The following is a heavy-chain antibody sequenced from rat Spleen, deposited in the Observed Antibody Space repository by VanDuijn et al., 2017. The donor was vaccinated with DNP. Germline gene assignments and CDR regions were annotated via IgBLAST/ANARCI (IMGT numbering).Heavy chain of an antibody. CDR2: MSSGGST. J-gene: IGHJ2*01. CDR1: GFSLTSYT. V-gene: IGHV2-6*01. D-gene: IGHD1-2*01. Sequence: QVQLKESGPGLVQPSQTLSLTCTVSGFSLTSYTVSWVRQPPGKGLEWIAAMSSGGSTYYNSALKSRLSISRDTSKSQVFLKMNSLQTEDTAMYFWASYYSTYDYWGQGVMVTVSS. CDR3: ASYYSTYDY.